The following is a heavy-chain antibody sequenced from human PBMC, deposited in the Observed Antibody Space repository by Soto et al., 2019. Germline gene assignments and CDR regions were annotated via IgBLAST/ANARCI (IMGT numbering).Heavy chain of an antibody. V-gene: IGHV1-2*04. CDR3: ASSGSEIVVVPAAMAYYYYYGMDV. J-gene: IGHJ6*02. Sequence: GASVKVSCKASGYTFTGYYMHWVRQAPGQGLEWMGWINPNSGGTNFAQKFQGWVTMTRDTSISTAYMELSRLRSDDTALYYFASSGSEIVVVPAAMAYYYYYGMDVWGQGTTVTVSS. CDR1: GYTFTGYY. D-gene: IGHD2-2*01. CDR2: INPNSGGT.